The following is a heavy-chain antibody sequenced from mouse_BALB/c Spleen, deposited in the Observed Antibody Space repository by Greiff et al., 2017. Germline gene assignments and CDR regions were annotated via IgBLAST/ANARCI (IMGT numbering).Heavy chain of an antibody. V-gene: IGHV14-3*02. D-gene: IGHD2-1*01. CDR2: IDPANGNT. J-gene: IGHJ1*01. CDR1: GFNIKDTY. CDR3: ARDGNYYYWYFDV. Sequence: VQLQQSGAELVKPGASVKLSCTASGFNIKDTYMHWVKQRPEQGLEWIGRIDPANGNTKYDPKFQGKATITADTSSNTAYLQLSSLTSEDTAVYYFARDGNYYYWYFDVWGAGTTVTVSS.